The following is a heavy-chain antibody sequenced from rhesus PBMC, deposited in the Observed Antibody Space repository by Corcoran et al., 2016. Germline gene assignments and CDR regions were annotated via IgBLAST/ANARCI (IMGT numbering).Heavy chain of an antibody. CDR1: GGSISSGYYY. V-gene: IGHV4-122*02. D-gene: IGHD2-27*01. J-gene: IGHJ6*01. Sequence: QAQLQESGPGLVKPSETLSLTCAVSGGSISSGYYYWSWIRQPPGKGLVWIGYITYSECTIYNPSLKSRVPISRDTSKHQFSLKLSSVTAADTAVYYCATVVVGGLDSWGQGVVVTVSS. CDR3: ATVVVGGLDS. CDR2: ITYSECT.